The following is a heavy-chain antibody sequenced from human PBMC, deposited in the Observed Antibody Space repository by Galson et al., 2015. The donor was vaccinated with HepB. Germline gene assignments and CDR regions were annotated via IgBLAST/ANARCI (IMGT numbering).Heavy chain of an antibody. D-gene: IGHD6-13*01. J-gene: IGHJ5*02. Sequence: SETLSLTCTVSGGSISSYYWSWIRQPPGKRLEWIGYIYYSGSTNYNPSLKSRVTISVDTSKNQFSLKLSSVTAADTAVYYCARDLRRWYSSSWFDPWGQGTLVTVSS. CDR1: GGSISSYY. CDR2: IYYSGST. CDR3: ARDLRRWYSSSWFDP. V-gene: IGHV4-59*01.